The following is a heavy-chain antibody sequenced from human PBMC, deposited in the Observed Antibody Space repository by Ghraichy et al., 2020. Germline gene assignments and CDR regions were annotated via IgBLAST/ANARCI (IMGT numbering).Heavy chain of an antibody. V-gene: IGHV3-15*01. CDR2: IKSKTDGGTA. J-gene: IGHJ3*02. CDR3: ATDSLPRSYSGGWRGAFDI. Sequence: GESLNISCAASGFTFSHAWMTWVRQAPGKGLEWVGRIKSKTDGGTADYAAPVKGRFTISRDDSKNTLYLQMNSLKTEDTAVYYCATDSLPRSYSGGWRGAFDIWGQGTMVTVSS. CDR1: GFTFSHAW. D-gene: IGHD6-19*01.